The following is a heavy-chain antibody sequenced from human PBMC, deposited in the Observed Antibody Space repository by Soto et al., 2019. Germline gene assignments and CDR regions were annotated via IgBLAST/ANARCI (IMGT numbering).Heavy chain of an antibody. Sequence: QVQLQQWGAGLLKPSETLSLTCAVYGQSFSGHTWSWIRQSPGKGLEWIGEISQSGSTYYNPSLKTRVTSAAATSKNQFSLTLNSVTAADTGVFYCARGSGIAVIPGELEDVHYDYWGQGTLVSVSS. CDR3: ARGSGIAVIPGELEDVHYDY. CDR2: ISQSGST. D-gene: IGHD2-2*01. V-gene: IGHV4-34*01. CDR1: GQSFSGHT. J-gene: IGHJ4*02.